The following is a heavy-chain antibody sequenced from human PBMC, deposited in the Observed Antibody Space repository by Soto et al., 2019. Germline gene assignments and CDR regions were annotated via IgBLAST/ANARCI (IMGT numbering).Heavy chain of an antibody. CDR3: ARHYDFWSGYYDD. V-gene: IGHV4-59*01. CDR2: IYYTGST. D-gene: IGHD3-3*01. CDR1: GGSISSSY. Sequence: SETLSLTXTVSGGSISSSYWSWIRQPPGKALEWIGYIYYTGSTSYNPSLKSRVIISEDTSKNQFSLKLSSVTAADTAVYYCARHYDFWSGYYDDWGQGTLVTVSS. J-gene: IGHJ4*02.